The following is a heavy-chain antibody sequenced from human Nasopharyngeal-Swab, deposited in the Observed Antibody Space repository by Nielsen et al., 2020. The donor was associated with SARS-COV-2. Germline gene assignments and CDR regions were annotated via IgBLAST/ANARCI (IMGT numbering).Heavy chain of an antibody. D-gene: IGHD5-18*01. Sequence: GEPLKISCAASGFTFSSYAMSWVRQAPGKGLEWVSAISGSGGSTYYADSVKGRFTISRDNSKNTLYLQMNSLRAEDTAVYYCAEDTAMVSFKGYWGQGTLVTVSS. V-gene: IGHV3-23*01. CDR3: AEDTAMVSFKGY. J-gene: IGHJ4*02. CDR1: GFTFSSYA. CDR2: ISGSGGST.